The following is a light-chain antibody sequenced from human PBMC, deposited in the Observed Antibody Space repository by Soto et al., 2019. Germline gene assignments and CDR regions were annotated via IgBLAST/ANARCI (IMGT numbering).Light chain of an antibody. J-gene: IGKJ4*01. CDR1: QSISSY. CDR2: AAS. CDR3: QQSYSTPRLT. Sequence: DIQMTQSPSSPSASVGDRVTITCRASQSISSYLNWYQQKPGKAPKLLIYAASSLQSGVPSRFSGSGSGTDFTLTISSLQPEDFATYYCQQSYSTPRLTFGGGTKVDIK. V-gene: IGKV1-39*01.